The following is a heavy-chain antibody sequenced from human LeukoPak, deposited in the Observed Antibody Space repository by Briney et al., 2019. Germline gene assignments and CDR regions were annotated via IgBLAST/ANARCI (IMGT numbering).Heavy chain of an antibody. V-gene: IGHV1-2*06. CDR1: GHTFTDYY. CDR2: INPNNGGT. D-gene: IGHD6-19*01. CDR3: YHEGVPVTGTSYY. Sequence: ASVKVSCKASGHTFTDYYMHWARQAPGQGLEWIGRINPNNGGTHYAQTFQGRVTMTRDTSISTAYMELSRLRFDDTAVYYRYHEGVPVTGTSYYWGQGTLVTVSS. J-gene: IGHJ4*02.